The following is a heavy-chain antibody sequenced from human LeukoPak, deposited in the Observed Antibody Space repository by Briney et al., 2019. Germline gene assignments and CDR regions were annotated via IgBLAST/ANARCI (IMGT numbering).Heavy chain of an antibody. CDR2: INPGGGST. V-gene: IGHV1-46*01. Sequence: ASVKVSCKASGYTFTGYYMHWVRQAPGQGLEWMGIINPGGGSTSYAQKFQGRVTMTRDTSTSTVYMELSSLSSEDTAVYYCARGGRERYSSGWTDAFDIWGQGTMVTVSS. CDR1: GYTFTGYY. J-gene: IGHJ3*02. CDR3: ARGGRERYSSGWTDAFDI. D-gene: IGHD6-19*01.